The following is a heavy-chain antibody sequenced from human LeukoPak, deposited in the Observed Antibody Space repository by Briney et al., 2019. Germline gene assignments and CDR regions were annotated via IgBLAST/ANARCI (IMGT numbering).Heavy chain of an antibody. CDR2: IRGSDDVT. CDR1: GFTFSSYV. V-gene: IGHV3-23*01. D-gene: IGHD3-3*01. CDR3: ARRTWEWGFFDY. J-gene: IGHJ4*02. Sequence: PGGPLRLSCAASGFTFSSYVMSWVRQAPGKGLEWVSTIRGSDDVTYYADSVKGRFTISRDTSKNTLYLQMNSLRADDTAVYYCARRTWEWGFFDYWGQGTLVTVSS.